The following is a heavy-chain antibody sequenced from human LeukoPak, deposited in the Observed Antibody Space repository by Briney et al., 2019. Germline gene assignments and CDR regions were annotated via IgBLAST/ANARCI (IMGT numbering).Heavy chain of an antibody. V-gene: IGHV1-2*02. J-gene: IGHJ6*02. D-gene: IGHD2-8*01. CDR1: GYTFTGYY. CDR3: ATLQSYAMGYYYYGMDV. CDR2: INPNSGGT. Sequence: ASVKVSCKASGYTFTGYYMHWVRQAPGQGLEWMGWINPNSGGTNYAQKFQGRVTMTRDTSISTAYMELSRLRSDDTAVYYCATLQSYAMGYYYYGMDVWGQGTTVTVSS.